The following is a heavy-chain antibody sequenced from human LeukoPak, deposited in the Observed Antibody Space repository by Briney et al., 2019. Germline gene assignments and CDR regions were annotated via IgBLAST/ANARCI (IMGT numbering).Heavy chain of an antibody. CDR1: GFTFSRYW. Sequence: GGSLRLSCEASGFTFSRYWMHWVRQAPGKGLEWVSSISSGSNYIYYADSVKGRFTISRDNARTSLYLQMNSLRAEDTAVYYCARDKAQDSVYYGMDVWGQGTTVTVSS. CDR3: ARDKAQDSVYYGMDV. D-gene: IGHD6-6*01. V-gene: IGHV3-21*06. CDR2: ISSGSNYI. J-gene: IGHJ6*02.